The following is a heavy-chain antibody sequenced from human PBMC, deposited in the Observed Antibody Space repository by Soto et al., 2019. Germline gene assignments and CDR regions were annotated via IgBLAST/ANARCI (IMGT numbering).Heavy chain of an antibody. D-gene: IGHD3-16*01. CDR3: ARGGYYDNVWGKLSHYGLDK. CDR1: GYTFIKYG. CDR2: ISPYDDKT. Sequence: QVQLAQSPAEVKKPGASVRVSCKASGYTFIKYGIAWVRQAPGQGLEWMGWISPYDDKTIYAQTFQGRVTLTADRSTRTVYLDLGSLKSNDTAVYYCARGGYYDNVWGKLSHYGLDKWGQGTSVTVSS. J-gene: IGHJ6*02. V-gene: IGHV1-18*01.